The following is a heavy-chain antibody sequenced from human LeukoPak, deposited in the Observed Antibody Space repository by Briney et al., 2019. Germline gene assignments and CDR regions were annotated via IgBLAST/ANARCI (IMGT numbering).Heavy chain of an antibody. V-gene: IGHV1-24*01. CDR3: ATAEIKRDYDSSGLNYFDY. J-gene: IGHJ4*02. CDR2: FDPEDGET. CDR1: GYTLTELS. D-gene: IGHD3-22*01. Sequence: ASVKVSCTVSGYTLTELSMHWVRQAPGKGLEWMGGFDPEDGETIYAQKFQGRVTMTEDTSTDTAYMELSSLRSEDTAVYYCATAEIKRDYDSSGLNYFDYWGQGTLVTVSS.